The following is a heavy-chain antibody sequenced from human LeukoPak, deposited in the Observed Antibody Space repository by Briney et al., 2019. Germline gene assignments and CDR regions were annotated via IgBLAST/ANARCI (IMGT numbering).Heavy chain of an antibody. J-gene: IGHJ4*02. CDR2: ISAYNGNT. CDR1: GYTFTSYG. D-gene: IGHD2-2*01. V-gene: IGHV1-18*04. CDR3: ARVVVVPAASSFDY. Sequence: ASVKVSCKASGYTFTSYGISWVRQAPGQGLEWMGWISAYNGNTNYAQKLQGRVTMTTDTSTSTAYMEPRSLRSDDTAVYYCARVVVVPAASSFDYWGQGTLVTVSS.